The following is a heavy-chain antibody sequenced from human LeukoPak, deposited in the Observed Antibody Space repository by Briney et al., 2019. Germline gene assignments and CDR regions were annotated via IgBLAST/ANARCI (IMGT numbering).Heavy chain of an antibody. J-gene: IGHJ3*02. CDR3: ARRAYYDFWSGYYQGAFDI. V-gene: IGHV1-3*01. CDR1: GYTFTNYA. Sequence: ASVKVSCKASGYTFTNYAMHWVRQAPGQRLEWMGWINAGNGNTKYSQKFQGRVTITRDTSANTAYMELKSLRSEDTAVYYCARRAYYDFWSGYYQGAFDIWGQGTMVTVSS. D-gene: IGHD3-3*01. CDR2: INAGNGNT.